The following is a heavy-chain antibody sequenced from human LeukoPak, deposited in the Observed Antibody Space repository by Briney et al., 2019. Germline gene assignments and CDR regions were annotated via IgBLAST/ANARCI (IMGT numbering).Heavy chain of an antibody. Sequence: GGSLRLSCAVSGFTFSGFWMSWSRQVPGKGLEWVASINSDGSEGYYADVVKGRFTISRDNAKNSLYLQINSLRAEDTAVYYCASPVAGTGFDYWGQGTLVTVSS. D-gene: IGHD6-19*01. V-gene: IGHV3-7*03. CDR1: GFTFSGFW. CDR2: INSDGSEG. J-gene: IGHJ4*02. CDR3: ASPVAGTGFDY.